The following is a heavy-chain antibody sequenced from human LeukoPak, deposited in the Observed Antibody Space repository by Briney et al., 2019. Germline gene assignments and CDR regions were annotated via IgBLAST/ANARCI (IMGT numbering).Heavy chain of an antibody. CDR2: ISGSGGST. Sequence: GGSLRLSXAASGFTFSSYAMSWVRQAPGKGLEWVSAISGSGGSTYYADTVNGRFTVSRDNSKNTLYLQMNSLRAEDTAVYYCAKDLYGYVSNWFDPWGQGTLVTVSS. CDR1: GFTFSSYA. V-gene: IGHV3-23*01. J-gene: IGHJ5*02. CDR3: AKDLYGYVSNWFDP. D-gene: IGHD5-12*01.